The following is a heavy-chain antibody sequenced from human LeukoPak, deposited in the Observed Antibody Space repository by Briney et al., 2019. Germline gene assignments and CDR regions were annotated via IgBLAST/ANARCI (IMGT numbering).Heavy chain of an antibody. CDR2: IYYSGST. CDR3: ARLGYSSSAWGIYYYYMDV. Sequence: SETLSLTCTVSGGSISSSSYYWGWIRQPPGKGLEWIGSIYYSGSTYYNPSLKSRVTISVDTSKNQFSLKLNSVTAADTAVYYCARLGYSSSAWGIYYYYMDVWGKGTTVTVSS. D-gene: IGHD6-13*01. V-gene: IGHV4-39*01. CDR1: GGSISSSSYY. J-gene: IGHJ6*03.